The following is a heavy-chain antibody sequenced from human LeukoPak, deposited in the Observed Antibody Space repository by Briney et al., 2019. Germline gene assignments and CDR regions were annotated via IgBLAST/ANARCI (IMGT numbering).Heavy chain of an antibody. J-gene: IGHJ6*02. Sequence: SETLSLTCVVSGDSITSYYWSWIRQPPGKGLEWIGYIHYRGRADYNPSLKRRVTQSVDTSKNQFSLKLSSVTAVDTAVYYCARLRPDYDILTGFPMDVWGPGTTVTVSS. CDR3: ARLRPDYDILTGFPMDV. CDR1: GDSITSYY. CDR2: IHYRGRA. V-gene: IGHV4-59*01. D-gene: IGHD3-9*01.